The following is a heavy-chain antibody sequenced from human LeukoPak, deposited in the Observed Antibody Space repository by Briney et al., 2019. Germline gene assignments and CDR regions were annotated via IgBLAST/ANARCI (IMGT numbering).Heavy chain of an antibody. CDR1: GFTFSSYA. V-gene: IGHV3-23*01. D-gene: IGHD5-18*01. CDR3: AGRKYSYGYWFDY. CDR2: ISGSGGST. Sequence: PGGSLRLSCAASGFTFSSYAMSWVRQAPGKGLEWVSAISGSGGSTYYADSAKGRFTISRDNSKNTLYLQMNSLRAEDTAVYYCAGRKYSYGYWFDYWGQGTLVTVSS. J-gene: IGHJ4*02.